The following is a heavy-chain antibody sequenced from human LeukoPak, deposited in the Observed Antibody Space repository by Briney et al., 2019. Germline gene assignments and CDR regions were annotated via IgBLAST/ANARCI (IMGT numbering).Heavy chain of an antibody. CDR1: GGSISSYY. V-gene: IGHV4-59*01. CDR2: IYYSGST. CDR3: ARDQGSWFDY. D-gene: IGHD6-13*01. J-gene: IGHJ4*02. Sequence: SETLSLTCTVSGGSISSYYWSWIRQPPGKGLEWIGYIYYSGSTNYNPSLKSRVTISVDTSRNQFSLKLSSVTAADTAVYYCARDQGSWFDYWGQGTLVTVSS.